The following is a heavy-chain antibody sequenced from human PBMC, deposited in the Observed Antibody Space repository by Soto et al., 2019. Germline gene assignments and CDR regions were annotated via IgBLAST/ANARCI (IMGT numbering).Heavy chain of an antibody. Sequence: EVQLVESGGGLVQPGGSLRLSCADSGFSFSSYWMHWVRQGPGKGLVWVARINTEGSSTNYADSVEGRFTISRDNAKNTLDLQMNSLRAEDTAVYYGARSPGGYYIDWGQGTMVTVSS. J-gene: IGHJ3*01. CDR3: ARSPGGYYID. D-gene: IGHD2-15*01. V-gene: IGHV3-74*01. CDR1: GFSFSSYW. CDR2: INTEGSST.